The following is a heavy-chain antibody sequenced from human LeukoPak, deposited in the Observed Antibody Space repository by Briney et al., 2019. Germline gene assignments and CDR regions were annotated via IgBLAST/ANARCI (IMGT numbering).Heavy chain of an antibody. CDR3: ARIFSSAGAAGSATLGRATDY. CDR2: IIPILGIA. D-gene: IGHD3-10*01. V-gene: IGHV1-69*04. CDR1: GGTFSSYA. J-gene: IGHJ4*02. Sequence: ASVKVSCKASGGTFSSYAISWVRQAPGQGLEWMGRIIPILGIANYAQKFQGRVTITADKSTSTAYMELSSLRSEDTAVYYCARIFSSAGAAGSATLGRATDYWGQGTLVTVSS.